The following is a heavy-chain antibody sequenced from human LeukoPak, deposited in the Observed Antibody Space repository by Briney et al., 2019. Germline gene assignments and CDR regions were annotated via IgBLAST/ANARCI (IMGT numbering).Heavy chain of an antibody. V-gene: IGHV1-24*01. CDR1: GYTLTELS. CDR2: FDPEDGET. D-gene: IGHD3-9*01. J-gene: IGHJ4*02. CDR3: RLVTLRDYYFDY. Sequence: ASVKVSCKDSGYTLTELSMHWVRQAPGKGLEWMGGFDPEDGETIYAQKFQGRVTMTEDTSTDTAYMELSSLRSEDTAVYYCRLVTLRDYYFDYWGQGTLVTVSS.